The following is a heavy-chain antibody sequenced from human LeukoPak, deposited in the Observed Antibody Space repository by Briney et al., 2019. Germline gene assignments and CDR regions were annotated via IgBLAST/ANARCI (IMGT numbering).Heavy chain of an antibody. D-gene: IGHD6-13*01. CDR2: INHSGST. CDR1: GGSFSGYY. J-gene: IGHJ3*02. CDR3: ARAQYSSSWRDALDI. V-gene: IGHV4-34*01. Sequence: SETLSLTCAVYGGSFSGYYWSWIRQPPGKGLEWIGEINHSGSTNYNPSLKSRVTISVDTSKNQFSLKLSSVTAADTAVYYCARAQYSSSWRDALDIWGQGTMVTVSS.